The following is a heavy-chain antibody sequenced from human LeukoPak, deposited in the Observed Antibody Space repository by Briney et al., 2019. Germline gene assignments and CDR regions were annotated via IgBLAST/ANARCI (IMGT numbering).Heavy chain of an antibody. CDR2: ISSSSSYI. D-gene: IGHD3-10*01. CDR1: GFTFSSYS. CDR3: AKARGVGELNNWFDP. V-gene: IGHV3-21*04. J-gene: IGHJ5*02. Sequence: GGSLRLSCAASGFTFSSYSMNWVRQAPGKGLEWVSSISSSSSYIYYADSVKGRFTISRDNAKNSLYLQMNSLRAEDTALYYCAKARGVGELNNWFDPWGQGTLVTVSS.